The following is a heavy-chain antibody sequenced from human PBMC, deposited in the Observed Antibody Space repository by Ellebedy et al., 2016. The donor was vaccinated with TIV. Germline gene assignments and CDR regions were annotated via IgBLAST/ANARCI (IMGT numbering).Heavy chain of an antibody. CDR3: ARSFDGYNSNAFDI. CDR1: GGSFSGYY. V-gene: IGHV4-34*01. CDR2: INHSGST. D-gene: IGHD5-24*01. Sequence: MPSETLSLTCAVYGGSFSGYYWSWIRQPPGKGLEWIGEINHSGSTNYSPSLKSRVTISVDTSKNQFSLKLSSVTAADTAVYYCARSFDGYNSNAFDIWGQGTMVTVSS. J-gene: IGHJ3*02.